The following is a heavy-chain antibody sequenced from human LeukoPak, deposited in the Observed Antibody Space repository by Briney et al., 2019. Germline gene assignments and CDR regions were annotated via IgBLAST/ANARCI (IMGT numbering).Heavy chain of an antibody. CDR2: IYYSGNT. Sequence: SGTLSLTCAVAGASLTSTGSYWGWIRQPPGKGLEWIGTIYYSGNTSYKPSLKSRVAISVDTSQNHFSLKLSSVTAADTAVYYCARHFRSRYSYFDYWGQGTLVTVSS. CDR3: ARHFRSRYSYFDY. V-gene: IGHV4-39*01. J-gene: IGHJ4*02. D-gene: IGHD1-1*01. CDR1: GASLTSTGSY.